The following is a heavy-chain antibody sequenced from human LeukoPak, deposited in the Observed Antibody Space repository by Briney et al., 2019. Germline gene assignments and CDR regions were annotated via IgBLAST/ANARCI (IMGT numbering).Heavy chain of an antibody. J-gene: IGHJ1*01. Sequence: ASVKVSCKASGGTFSSYAISWVRQAPGQGLEWMGRIIPILGIANYAQKFQGRVTITADKSTSTAYMELSSLRSEDTAVYYCARLGAASTWQQHWGQGTLVTVSS. CDR3: ARLGAASTWQQH. V-gene: IGHV1-69*04. CDR2: IIPILGIA. CDR1: GGTFSSYA. D-gene: IGHD3-16*01.